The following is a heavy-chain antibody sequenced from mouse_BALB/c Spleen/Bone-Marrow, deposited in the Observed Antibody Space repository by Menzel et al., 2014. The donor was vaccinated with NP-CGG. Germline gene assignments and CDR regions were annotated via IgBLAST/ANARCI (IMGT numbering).Heavy chain of an antibody. CDR2: IDPANGNT. CDR1: GFNIKDTY. V-gene: IGHV14-3*02. J-gene: IGHJ3*01. Sequence: EVKLMESGAELVKPGASVKLSCTASGFNIKDTYMHCVKQRPEQGLEWIGRIDPANGNTKYDPKFQGKATITADTSSNTAYLQLSSLTSEDTAVYYCARNYGYGKSFAYWGQGTLVTVSA. D-gene: IGHD2-2*01. CDR3: ARNYGYGKSFAY.